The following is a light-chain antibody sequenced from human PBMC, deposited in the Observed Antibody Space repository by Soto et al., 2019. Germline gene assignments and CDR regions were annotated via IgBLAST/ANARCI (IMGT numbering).Light chain of an antibody. CDR3: AVWDDSLDGVV. V-gene: IGLV1-44*01. J-gene: IGLJ2*01. CDR1: SSNIGDNT. CDR2: SND. Sequence: QSVLTQPPSASGTPGQSVTISCSGSSSNIGDNTVNWYQQLPGTAPKLLIYSNDQRSSGVPDRFSGSKSGTSASLAISGLQSEDEADYYCAVWDDSLDGVVFGGGTKLTFL.